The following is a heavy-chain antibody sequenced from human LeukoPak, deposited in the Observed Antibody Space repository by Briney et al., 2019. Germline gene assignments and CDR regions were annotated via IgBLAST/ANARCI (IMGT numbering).Heavy chain of an antibody. CDR3: ARSRSSFPYYYYMDV. CDR2: IYPRDSDT. J-gene: IGHJ6*03. V-gene: IGHV5-51*01. CDR1: GHSFTNYW. Sequence: GESLKISGKGSGHSFTNYWFGWVRQKPGKGLEWMGIIYPRDSDTRYSPSFQGQVNISADKSISTAYLQWSSLKASDTAMYYCARSRSSFPYYYYMDVWGEGTMVTVSS.